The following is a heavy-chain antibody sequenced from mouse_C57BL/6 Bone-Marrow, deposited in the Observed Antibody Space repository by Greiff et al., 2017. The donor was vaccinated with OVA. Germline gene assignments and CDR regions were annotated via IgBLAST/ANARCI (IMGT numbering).Heavy chain of an antibody. CDR2: IYPGGGYT. V-gene: IGHV1-63*01. D-gene: IGHD4-1*01. J-gene: IGHJ4*01. CDR1: GYTFTNYW. Sequence: VQLQESGAELVRPGTSVKMSCKASGYTFTNYWIGWAKQRPGHGLEWIGDIYPGGGYTNYNEKFKGKATLTADKSSSTAYMQLSSLTSEDSAIYYCAITGSRDYAMDYWGQGTSVTVSS. CDR3: AITGSRDYAMDY.